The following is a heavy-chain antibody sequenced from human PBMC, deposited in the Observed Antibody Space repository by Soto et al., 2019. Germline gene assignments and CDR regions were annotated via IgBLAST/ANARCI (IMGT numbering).Heavy chain of an antibody. CDR3: AQAYCGGDCYSRWYYGMDV. V-gene: IGHV3-23*01. D-gene: IGHD2-21*02. Sequence: GGSLRLSCAASGFTFSSYAMSWVRQAPGKGLEWVSAISGSGGSTYYADSVKGRFTISRDNSKNTLYLQMNSLRAEDTAVYYCAQAYCGGDCYSRWYYGMDVWGQGTTVTVSS. J-gene: IGHJ6*02. CDR1: GFTFSSYA. CDR2: ISGSGGST.